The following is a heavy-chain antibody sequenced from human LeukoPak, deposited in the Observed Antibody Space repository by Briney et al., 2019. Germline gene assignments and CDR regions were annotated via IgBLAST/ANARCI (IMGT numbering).Heavy chain of an antibody. V-gene: IGHV1-2*02. CDR2: INPNSGGT. J-gene: IGHJ5*02. CDR1: GYTFTGYY. Sequence: ASVKVSCKASGYTFTGYYMHWVRQAPGQGLEWMGWINPNSGGTNYAQKFQGRVTMTRDTSISTAYMELSRLSSDDTAVYYCARDRNSPPPNWFDPWGQGTLVTVSS. D-gene: IGHD2/OR15-2a*01. CDR3: ARDRNSPPPNWFDP.